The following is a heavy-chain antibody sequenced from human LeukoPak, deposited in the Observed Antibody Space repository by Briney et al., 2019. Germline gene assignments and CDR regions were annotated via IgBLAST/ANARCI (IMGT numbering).Heavy chain of an antibody. V-gene: IGHV1-3*04. D-gene: IGHD2-15*01. CDR2: INTGKGNT. CDR1: GYTFTDYA. CDR3: ARDHVVGLAPFDP. J-gene: IGHJ5*02. Sequence: SVKVSCKASGYTFTDYALHWVREAPGERLGWMGWINTGKGNTQYSPKFQGRVTITMDTSASTAYMELSSLRSEDTAVYYCARDHVVGLAPFDPWGQGTLVTVSS.